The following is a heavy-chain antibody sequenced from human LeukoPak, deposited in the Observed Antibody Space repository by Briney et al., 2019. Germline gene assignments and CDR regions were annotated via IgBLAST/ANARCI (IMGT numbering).Heavy chain of an antibody. J-gene: IGHJ3*02. V-gene: IGHV3-11*06. Sequence: GGSLRLSCAASGFTFSDYYMSWIRQAPGKGLEWVSYISSSSSYTNYADSVKGRFTISRDNAKNSLYLQMNSLRAEDTAVYYCARGKVLRYFDWLPDAFDIWGQGKMVTVSS. CDR3: ARGKVLRYFDWLPDAFDI. CDR2: ISSSSSYT. D-gene: IGHD3-9*01. CDR1: GFTFSDYY.